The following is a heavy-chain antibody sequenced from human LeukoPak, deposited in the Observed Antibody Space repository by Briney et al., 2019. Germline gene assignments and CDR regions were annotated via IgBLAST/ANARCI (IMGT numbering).Heavy chain of an antibody. V-gene: IGHV4-38-2*02. Sequence: SETLSLTCTVSGYSISSGYYWGWIRQPPGQGLEWIGSIYHSGSTNYNPSLKSRVTISVDTSKNQFSLKLSSVTAADTAVYYCARGLYYYDSSGYNKKPYYYYYMDVWGKGTTVTVSS. CDR2: IYHSGST. J-gene: IGHJ6*03. D-gene: IGHD3-22*01. CDR3: ARGLYYYDSSGYNKKPYYYYYMDV. CDR1: GYSISSGYY.